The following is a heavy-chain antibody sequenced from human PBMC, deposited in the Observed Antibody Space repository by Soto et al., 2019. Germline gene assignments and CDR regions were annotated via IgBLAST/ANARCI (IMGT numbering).Heavy chain of an antibody. CDR3: ARAAHGVRGVIIY. CDR1: GGPFSDYY. J-gene: IGHJ4*02. CDR2: INHSGST. D-gene: IGHD3-10*01. Sequence: SETLSLTCAVYGGPFSDYYWSWIRQPPGKGLEWIGEINHSGSTNYNLSLKSRVTISVDTSKNQFSLILSSVTAADTAVYYCARAAHGVRGVIIYWGQGTLVTVSS. V-gene: IGHV4-34*01.